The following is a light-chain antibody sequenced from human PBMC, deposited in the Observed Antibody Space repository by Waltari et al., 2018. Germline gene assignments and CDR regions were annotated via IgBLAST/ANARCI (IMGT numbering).Light chain of an antibody. Sequence: DLQITQSPSSVSASVGDRVTITCRWSQGINNNIAWYQQKQGKAPSLLIYGASSLQTGVPSRLRDSGSGTEFTLTISSLQPEDFATYYCQQINSFPITFGQGTRLEIK. V-gene: IGKV1-12*01. J-gene: IGKJ5*01. CDR3: QQINSFPIT. CDR1: QGINNN. CDR2: GAS.